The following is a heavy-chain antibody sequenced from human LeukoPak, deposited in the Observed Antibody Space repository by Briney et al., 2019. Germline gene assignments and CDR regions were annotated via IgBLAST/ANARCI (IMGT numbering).Heavy chain of an antibody. CDR3: TRGGRSSGHLKY. D-gene: IGHD6-6*01. J-gene: IGHJ4*02. Sequence: GGSLRLSCAASGFTFNYYSMNWVRQAPGKGLEWVSYIGSTTNITYYADSVRGRFTISRDNAKKSLYLQMNSLRDDDTAVYYCTRGGRSSGHLKYWGQGALVTVSS. CDR1: GFTFNYYS. V-gene: IGHV3-48*02. CDR2: IGSTTNIT.